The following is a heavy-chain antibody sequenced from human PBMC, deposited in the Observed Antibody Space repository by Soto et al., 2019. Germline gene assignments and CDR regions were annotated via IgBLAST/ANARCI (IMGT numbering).Heavy chain of an antibody. CDR1: GVSLSTSGGG. V-gene: IGHV2-5*02. Sequence: PTQTLTLTCTFSGVSLSTSGGGVGWIRQPPGKALGGLGFIFWDDDKLYSPSLKSRLTITKDTSKDQVVLTMTNMDPVDTATYYCAHSRRTIVGIIIPYFDQWGQGNLVTV. J-gene: IGHJ4*02. CDR3: AHSRRTIVGIIIPYFDQ. CDR2: IFWDDDK. D-gene: IGHD3-3*01.